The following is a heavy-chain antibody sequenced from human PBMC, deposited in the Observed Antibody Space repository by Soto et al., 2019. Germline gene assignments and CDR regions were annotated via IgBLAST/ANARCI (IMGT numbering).Heavy chain of an antibody. V-gene: IGHV3-21*01. CDR3: ARQPCSSPSCYPNYFDP. CDR1: GFTFSKYS. D-gene: IGHD2-2*01. CDR2: ISSGSSYI. Sequence: EVQLVESGGGLVKPGGSLRLSCVASGFTFSKYSMNWVRQAPDKGLEWVSAISSGSSYIYYADSVKGRFTISRDNGENSLYLQMNSLRTEETAIYYCARQPCSSPSCYPNYFDPWGQGTLVTVSS. J-gene: IGHJ5*02.